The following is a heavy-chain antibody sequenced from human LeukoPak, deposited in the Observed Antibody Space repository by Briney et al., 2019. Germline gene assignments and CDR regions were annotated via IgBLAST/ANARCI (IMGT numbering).Heavy chain of an antibody. CDR3: ARGLGYCSSTSCYVLDY. J-gene: IGHJ4*02. D-gene: IGHD2-2*01. CDR1: GGSFSGYY. CDR2: INHSGST. Sequence: SETLSLTCAVYGGSFSGYYWSWIRQPPGKGLEWIGEINHSGSTNYNPSLKSRVTISVDTSKNQFSLKLSSVTAADTAVYYCARGLGYCSSTSCYVLDYWGQGTLVTVSS. V-gene: IGHV4-34*01.